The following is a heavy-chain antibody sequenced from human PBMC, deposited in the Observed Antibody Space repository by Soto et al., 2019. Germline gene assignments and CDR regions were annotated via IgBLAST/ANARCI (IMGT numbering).Heavy chain of an antibody. CDR3: ARGQRFSDWYDP. CDR2: IYSSGST. J-gene: IGHJ5*02. Sequence: SETLSLTCTVSGGEITSYYWTWIRQPAGKGLEWIGRIYSSGSTKYNPSLQSRVTMSLDTSKKQCCRRLNSVTAADTAVYYCARGQRFSDWYDPWGQGTWVSVSS. D-gene: IGHD3-3*01. CDR1: GGEITSYY. V-gene: IGHV4-4*07.